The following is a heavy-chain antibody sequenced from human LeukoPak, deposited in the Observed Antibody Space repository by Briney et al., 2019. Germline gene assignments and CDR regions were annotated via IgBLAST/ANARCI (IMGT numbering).Heavy chain of an antibody. V-gene: IGHV6-1*01. CDR3: ARSQTGGTFDF. J-gene: IGHJ4*02. D-gene: IGHD1/OR15-1a*01. Sequence: SQTLSLTCAISGDSVSGKSAAWNWIRRSPSRGLEWLGRTYYRSKWSSGYAESVKSRLTISPDTSKNQFSLQLRSVTPDDTAVYYCARSQTGGTFDFWGQGALVTVSS. CDR2: TYYRSKWSS. CDR1: GDSVSGKSAA.